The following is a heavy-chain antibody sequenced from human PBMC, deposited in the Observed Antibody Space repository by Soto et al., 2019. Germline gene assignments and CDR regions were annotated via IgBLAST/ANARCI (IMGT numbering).Heavy chain of an antibody. D-gene: IGHD3-3*01. CDR3: AREPALPTFFRVDVHHDAVDV. CDR1: GGSISSGYYY. J-gene: IGHJ3*01. CDR2: IVYSGST. Sequence: SETLSLTCSVSGGSISSGYYYWSCIRQTPGKGLEWIGFIVYSGSTSSNPSLKNRVTISLDPSKNQFSLQLNSVTATDTAIYFWAREPALPTFFRVDVHHDAVDVWGRVTMVT. V-gene: IGHV4-30-4*01.